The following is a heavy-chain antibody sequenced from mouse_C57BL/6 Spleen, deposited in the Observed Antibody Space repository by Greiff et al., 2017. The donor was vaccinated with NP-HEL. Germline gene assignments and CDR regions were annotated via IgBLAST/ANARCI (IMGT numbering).Heavy chain of an antibody. CDR3: AREAYYSNYSWFAY. V-gene: IGHV5-17*01. J-gene: IGHJ3*01. CDR2: ISSGSSTI. Sequence: EVKLVESGGGLVKPGGSLKLSCAASGFTFSDYGMHWVRQAPEKGLEWVAYISSGSSTIYYADTVKGRFTISRDNAKNTLFLQMTSLRSEDTAMYYCAREAYYSNYSWFAYWGQGTLVTVSA. CDR1: GFTFSDYG. D-gene: IGHD2-5*01.